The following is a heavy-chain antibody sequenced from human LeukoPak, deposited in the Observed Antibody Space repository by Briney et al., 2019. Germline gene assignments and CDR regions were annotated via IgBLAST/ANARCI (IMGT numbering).Heavy chain of an antibody. CDR3: AQLGAGPTPEAFHY. CDR2: ITASGGTT. V-gene: IGHV3-23*01. Sequence: GALRLSCAASGFTFSSYAMSWVRQAPGKGLEWVSAITASGGTTFYADSVKGRFTISRDNSKNTLYLQMNSLRAEDTAVYYCAQLGAGPTPEAFHYWGQGTLVTVSS. D-gene: IGHD1-14*01. J-gene: IGHJ4*02. CDR1: GFTFSSYA.